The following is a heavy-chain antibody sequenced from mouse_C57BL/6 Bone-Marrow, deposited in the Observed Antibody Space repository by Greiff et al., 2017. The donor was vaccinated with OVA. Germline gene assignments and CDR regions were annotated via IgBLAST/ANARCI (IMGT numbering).Heavy chain of an antibody. CDR2: ISDGGSYT. CDR1: GFTFSSYA. D-gene: IGHD2-4*01. J-gene: IGHJ3*01. Sequence: EVMLVESGGGLVKPGGSLKLSCAASGFTFSSYAMSWVRQTPEKRLEWVATISDGGSYTYYPDNVKGRFTISRDNAKNNLYLQMSQLKSEDTAMYYCARVTMIKGFAYWGQGTLVTVSA. CDR3: ARVTMIKGFAY. V-gene: IGHV5-4*03.